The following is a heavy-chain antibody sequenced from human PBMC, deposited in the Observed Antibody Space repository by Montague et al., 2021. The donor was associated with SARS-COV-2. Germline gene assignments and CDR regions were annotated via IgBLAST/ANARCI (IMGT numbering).Heavy chain of an antibody. D-gene: IGHD3-3*01. Sequence: SLRLSCAASGFTFSSYEMNWVRQAPGKGLEWVSYISSSGSTIYYADSVXGLFTISRDNAKNSLYLQMNSLRAEDTAVYYCARVAYDFWSGLSWGAFDIWGQGTMVTVSS. V-gene: IGHV3-48*03. J-gene: IGHJ3*02. CDR3: ARVAYDFWSGLSWGAFDI. CDR2: ISSSGSTI. CDR1: GFTFSSYE.